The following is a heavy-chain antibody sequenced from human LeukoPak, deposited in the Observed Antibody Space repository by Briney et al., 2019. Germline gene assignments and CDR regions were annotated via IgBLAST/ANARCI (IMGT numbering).Heavy chain of an antibody. V-gene: IGHV1-69*04. CDR2: IIPILGIA. D-gene: IGHD1-26*01. CDR1: GGTFSSYA. J-gene: IGHJ3*02. CDR3: ARAGSGADDAFDI. Sequence: EASVKVSCKASGGTFSSYAISWVRQAPGQGLEWMGRIIPILGIANYAQKFQGRVTITADKSTSTAYMELSSLRSEDTAVYYCARAGSGADDAFDIWGQGTMVTVSS.